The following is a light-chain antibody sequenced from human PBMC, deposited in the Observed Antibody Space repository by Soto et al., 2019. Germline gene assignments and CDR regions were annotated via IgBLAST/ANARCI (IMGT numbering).Light chain of an antibody. V-gene: IGKV3-11*01. CDR3: QERSNVVT. CDR1: QSISTY. Sequence: EIVLTQSPATLSLSPGERATLSCRASQSISTYLAWYQQKPGQTPRLLIYDAFHRTPGIPAMFSGSGAGTYFTLGITSLKSEDFAVYYCQERSNVVTFGGGTKVE. CDR2: DAF. J-gene: IGKJ4*01.